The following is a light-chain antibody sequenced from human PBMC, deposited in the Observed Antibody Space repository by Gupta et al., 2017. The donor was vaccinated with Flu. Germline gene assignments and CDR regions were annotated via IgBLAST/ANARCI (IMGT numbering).Light chain of an antibody. J-gene: IGKJ1*01. Sequence: EIVMTQSPLSLPVTPGEPASISCRSSQSLLHTNGFNYLEWYLQKPGQSPQLLIYLGSNRASGVPDRFSGSGSGTDFTLRISRMEAEDVGIYYCMQSLHTPRTLGQGTKVEIK. CDR3: MQSLHTPRT. V-gene: IGKV2-28*01. CDR1: QSLLHTNGFNY. CDR2: LGS.